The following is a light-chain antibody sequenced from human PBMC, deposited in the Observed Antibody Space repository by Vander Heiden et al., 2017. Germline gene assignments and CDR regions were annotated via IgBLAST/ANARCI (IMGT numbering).Light chain of an antibody. Sequence: QSVLPQPPSASGTPAPTVTISCSGSSSNIGSNTVNWYQQLQGPAPKLRSYRNNKRPSGVPDRFSGSKSGTTASLAISGLQSEDEAEYDCAAWDDSLNGWVFGGGTKLTVL. J-gene: IGLJ3*02. V-gene: IGLV1-44*01. CDR3: AAWDDSLNGWV. CDR1: SSNIGSNT. CDR2: RNN.